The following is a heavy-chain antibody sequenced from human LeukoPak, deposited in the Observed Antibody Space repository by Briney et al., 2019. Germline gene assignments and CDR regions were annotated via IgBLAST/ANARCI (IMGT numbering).Heavy chain of an antibody. V-gene: IGHV3-7*01. Sequence: GGSLRLSCAASGFTFSSYWMSWVRQAPGKGLEWVANIKQDGSEKYYVDSVKGRFTISRDNAKNSLYLQMNSLRAEDTAVYYCASVTYYYGSGSYQGEDYYYYGMDVWGQGTTVTVSS. CDR1: GFTFSSYW. CDR2: IKQDGSEK. CDR3: ASVTYYYGSGSYQGEDYYYYGMDV. D-gene: IGHD3-10*01. J-gene: IGHJ6*02.